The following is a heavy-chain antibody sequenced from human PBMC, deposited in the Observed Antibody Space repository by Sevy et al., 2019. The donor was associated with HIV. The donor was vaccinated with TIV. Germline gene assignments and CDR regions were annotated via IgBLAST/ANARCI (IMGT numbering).Heavy chain of an antibody. CDR2: ISTSSSYI. Sequence: GGSLRLSCAASGFTFSTYTMNWVRQAPGKGLEWVSSISTSSSYIYYSDSVKGRFTISRDNAKNSLYLQMNSLRVEDTAVYYCARAAYYCSTTSCYIDYWGQGTLVTVSS. J-gene: IGHJ4*02. CDR1: GFTFSTYT. CDR3: ARAAYYCSTTSCYIDY. D-gene: IGHD2-2*02. V-gene: IGHV3-21*01.